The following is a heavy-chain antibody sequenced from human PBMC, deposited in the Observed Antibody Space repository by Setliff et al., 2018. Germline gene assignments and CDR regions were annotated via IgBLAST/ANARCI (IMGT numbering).Heavy chain of an antibody. CDR3: ARGSYYDSSGYSPDFFDY. J-gene: IGHJ4*02. V-gene: IGHV4-39*02. CDR1: GDSISSATNY. Sequence: SETLSLTCTVSGDSISSATNYWNWIRQAPGKGLEWIGEINHRGTTSYTPSLKGRVTISVDTSKNLFSLKLSSVTAADTAVYYCARGSYYDSSGYSPDFFDYWGQGTLVTVSS. CDR2: INHRGTT. D-gene: IGHD3-22*01.